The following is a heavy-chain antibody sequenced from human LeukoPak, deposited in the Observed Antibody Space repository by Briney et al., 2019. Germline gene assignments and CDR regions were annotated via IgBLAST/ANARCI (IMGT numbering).Heavy chain of an antibody. J-gene: IGHJ6*02. CDR3: VRFGVNYDMDV. V-gene: IGHV4-59*01. CDR1: GGSISGYY. Sequence: SETLSLTCSVSGGSISGYYWTWVRQPPAKGLEWIGQIHYSGRADYNPSLKSRITMSVDTSRNQISLKLSSVTAADTAIYYCVRFGVNYDMDVWGQGTTVTVFS. CDR2: IHYSGRA. D-gene: IGHD3-16*01.